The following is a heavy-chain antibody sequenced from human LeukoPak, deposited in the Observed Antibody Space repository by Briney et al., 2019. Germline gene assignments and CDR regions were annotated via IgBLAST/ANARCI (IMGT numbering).Heavy chain of an antibody. Sequence: GGSLRLSCAASGFTFSTYPMHWVRQSPGKGLEYVSAITSNGGSTYYADSVKGRFTISRDNSKNTLYLQMGSLRAEDMAVYYCTTSSHSGGYDDWFDPWGQGTLVTVSS. D-gene: IGHD5-12*01. CDR3: TTSSHSGGYDDWFDP. CDR2: ITSNGGST. CDR1: GFTFSTYP. V-gene: IGHV3-64*02. J-gene: IGHJ5*02.